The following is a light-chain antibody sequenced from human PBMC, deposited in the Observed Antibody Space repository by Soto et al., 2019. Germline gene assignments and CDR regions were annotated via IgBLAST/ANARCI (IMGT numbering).Light chain of an antibody. V-gene: IGLV2-11*01. CDR2: DVS. CDR3: CSSGGSYTVV. Sequence: QSVLTQPASVSGSPGQSITISCTGTSSDVGGYNYVSWYQQHPGKAPKLMIYDVSKRPSGVPDRFSGSKSGNTASLTISGLQAEDEADYYCCSSGGSYTVVFGGGTKLTVL. CDR1: SSDVGGYNY. J-gene: IGLJ2*01.